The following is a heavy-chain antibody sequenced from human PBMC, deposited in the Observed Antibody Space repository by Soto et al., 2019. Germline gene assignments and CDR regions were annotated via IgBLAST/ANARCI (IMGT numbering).Heavy chain of an antibody. Sequence: QVQLVESGGGVVQPGRSLSPSCPAPGFPFRSFARPWVAQPPAKGLEWVAVISYDGSNKYYADSVKGRFTISRDNSKNTLYLQMNSLRAEDTAVYYCARGHVVAVDYWGQGTLVTVSS. D-gene: IGHD2-21*01. CDR1: GFPFRSFA. V-gene: IGHV3-30-3*01. CDR2: ISYDGSNK. CDR3: ARGHVVAVDY. J-gene: IGHJ4*02.